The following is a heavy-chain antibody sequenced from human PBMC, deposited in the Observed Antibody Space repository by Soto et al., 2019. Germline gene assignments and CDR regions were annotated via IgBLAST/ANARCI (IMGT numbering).Heavy chain of an antibody. CDR3: AKSGGGYDRCGFDY. D-gene: IGHD5-12*01. CDR2: ISGSGGST. J-gene: IGHJ4*02. V-gene: IGHV3-23*01. CDR1: GFTFSSYA. Sequence: EVPLLESGGGLVQPGGSLRLSFAASGFTFSSYAMSWVRQAPGKGLEWVSAISGSGGSTYYADSAKGRFTISRDNSKNTLYLQMNSLSAEDTAVYYCAKSGGGYDRCGFDYWGQGTLVTVSS.